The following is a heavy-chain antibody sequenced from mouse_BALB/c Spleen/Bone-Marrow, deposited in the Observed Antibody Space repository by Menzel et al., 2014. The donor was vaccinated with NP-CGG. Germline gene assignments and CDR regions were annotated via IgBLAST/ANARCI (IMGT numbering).Heavy chain of an antibody. D-gene: IGHD2-3*01. CDR1: GYTFTAYV. J-gene: IGHJ2*01. CDR2: INPYNDGT. Sequence: VHLQQPGPELVKPGASVKMSCKASGYTFTAYVMHWVKQKPGQGLEWIGYINPYNDGTNYTEKFKGKATLTSDIPSSTAYMELSSLTSEDSAVYYCAREGWLLRFDYWGQGTTLTVSS. V-gene: IGHV1-14*01. CDR3: AREGWLLRFDY.